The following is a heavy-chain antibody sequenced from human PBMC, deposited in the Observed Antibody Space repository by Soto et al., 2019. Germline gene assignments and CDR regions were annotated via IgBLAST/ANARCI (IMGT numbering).Heavy chain of an antibody. CDR1: GYTFTSYG. Sequence: QVQLVQSGAEVKKPGASVKVSCKASGYTFTSYGISWVRQAPGQGLEWMGWISAYNGYTNYSQKLQDRATIPTDTSTGTAYMELRSLRSDDTAVYYWARDPQYSSGWYAGFDPWGQGTLVTASS. CDR2: ISAYNGYT. CDR3: ARDPQYSSGWYAGFDP. J-gene: IGHJ5*02. V-gene: IGHV1-18*01. D-gene: IGHD6-19*01.